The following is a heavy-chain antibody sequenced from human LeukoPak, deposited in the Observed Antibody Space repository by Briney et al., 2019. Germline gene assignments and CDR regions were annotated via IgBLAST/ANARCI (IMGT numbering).Heavy chain of an antibody. V-gene: IGHV4-61*02. CDR3: ARALDTAMVTDFD. D-gene: IGHD5-18*01. Sequence: SETLSLTCTVSGDSISSGDYYWSWIRQPAGKGLEWIGRISSSGSTNYNPSLKSRVTISVDTSKNQFSLKLSSVTAADTAVYYCARALDTAMVTDFDWGQGTLVTVSS. J-gene: IGHJ4*02. CDR1: GDSISSGDYY. CDR2: ISSSGST.